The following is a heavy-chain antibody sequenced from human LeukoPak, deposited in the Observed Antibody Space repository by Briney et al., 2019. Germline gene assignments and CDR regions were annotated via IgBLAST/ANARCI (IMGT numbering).Heavy chain of an antibody. CDR3: ARQPYSISSGTNWFDP. CDR2: IYNSGRA. CDR1: GGSISSFY. D-gene: IGHD6-6*01. Sequence: SETLSLTCTVSGGSISSFYWSWIRQPPGKGLEWIGYIYNSGRANYNPSLKSRVIISEDTSKNQFSLRLRSVTAADTAVYYCARQPYSISSGTNWFDPWGQGILVTVSS. V-gene: IGHV4-59*08. J-gene: IGHJ5*02.